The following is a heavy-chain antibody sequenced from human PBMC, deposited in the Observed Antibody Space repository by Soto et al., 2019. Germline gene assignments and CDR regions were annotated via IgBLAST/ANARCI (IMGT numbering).Heavy chain of an antibody. CDR2: IGTAGDT. Sequence: GGSLRLSCAASGFTFSSYDMHWVRQATGKGLEWVSAIGTAGDTYYPGSVKGRFTISRENAKNSLYLQMNSLRAEDTAVYYCLREGMQAGGMDVWGQGTTVTVSS. V-gene: IGHV3-13*01. CDR3: LREGMQAGGMDV. J-gene: IGHJ6*02. D-gene: IGHD3-10*01. CDR1: GFTFSSYD.